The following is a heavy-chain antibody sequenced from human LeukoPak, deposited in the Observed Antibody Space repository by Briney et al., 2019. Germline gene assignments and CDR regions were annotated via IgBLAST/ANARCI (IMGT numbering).Heavy chain of an antibody. V-gene: IGHV3-30*04. CDR2: ISYDGSNK. J-gene: IGHJ4*02. CDR1: GFTFSSYA. CDR3: ARTNIAAGPIDY. Sequence: GGSLRLSCAASGFTFSSYAMHWVRQAPGKGLEWVAVISYDGSNKYYADSVKGRFTISRDNSKNTLYLQMNSLRAEDTAVYYCARTNIAAGPIDYWGQGTLVTVSS. D-gene: IGHD6-13*01.